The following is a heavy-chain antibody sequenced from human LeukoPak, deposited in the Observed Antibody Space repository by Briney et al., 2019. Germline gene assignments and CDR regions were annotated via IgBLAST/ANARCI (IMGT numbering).Heavy chain of an antibody. CDR1: GGSISSSSYY. D-gene: IGHD3-22*01. CDR3: ARAAITMIVVVINDAFDI. Sequence: SETLSLTCTVSGGSISSSSYYWGWIRQPPGKGLEWIGSIYYSGSTYYNPSLKSRVTISVDTSKNQFSLKLSSVTAADTAVYYCARAAITMIVVVINDAFDIWGKGTMVTVSS. V-gene: IGHV4-39*01. J-gene: IGHJ3*02. CDR2: IYYSGST.